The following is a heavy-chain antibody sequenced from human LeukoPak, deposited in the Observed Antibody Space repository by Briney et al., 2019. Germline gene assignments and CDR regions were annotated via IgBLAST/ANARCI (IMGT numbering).Heavy chain of an antibody. D-gene: IGHD6-25*01. CDR3: ARDKRGNAYSSDWFDP. V-gene: IGHV4-39*07. J-gene: IGHJ5*02. Sequence: SETLSLTCTVSGGSISSSSYYWGWICQPPGKGLEWIGSIYYSGSTYYNPSLKSRVTISVDTSKNQFSLKLSSVTAADTAVYYCARDKRGNAYSSDWFDPWGQGTLVTVSS. CDR2: IYYSGST. CDR1: GGSISSSSYY.